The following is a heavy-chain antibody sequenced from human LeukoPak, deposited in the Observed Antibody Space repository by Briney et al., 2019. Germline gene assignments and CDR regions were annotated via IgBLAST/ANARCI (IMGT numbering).Heavy chain of an antibody. CDR3: AKPAKTDYADY. Sequence: GGSPRLSCAASGFTFSSYSMSWVRQAPGKGLEWVSSINGGGGSTYYADSVKGRFTISRDNSKNTLYLQMNSLRAEDTAVYYCAKPAKTDYADYWGQGTLVTVSS. D-gene: IGHD1-14*01. V-gene: IGHV3-23*01. CDR1: GFTFSSYS. J-gene: IGHJ4*02. CDR2: INGGGGST.